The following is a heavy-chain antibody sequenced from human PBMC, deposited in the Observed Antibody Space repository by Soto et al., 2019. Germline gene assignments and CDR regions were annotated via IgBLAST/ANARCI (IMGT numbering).Heavy chain of an antibody. CDR3: AKEWRHMAVAAITGGGDFHI. Sequence: QLVESGGGVVQPGTSLRLSCVASGFTLSSYGMHWVRQAPGKGLEWVAAISYDGDDQYYGDSVRGRFTISRDNSESRVYLQMNSLRADDTGAHYCAKEWRHMAVAAITGGGDFHIWGRGTMVAVPS. D-gene: IGHD6-19*01. V-gene: IGHV3-30*18. J-gene: IGHJ3*02. CDR2: ISYDGDDQ. CDR1: GFTLSSYG.